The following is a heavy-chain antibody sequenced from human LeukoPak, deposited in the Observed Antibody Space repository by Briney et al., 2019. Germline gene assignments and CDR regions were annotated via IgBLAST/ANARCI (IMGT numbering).Heavy chain of an antibody. V-gene: IGHV4-39*01. CDR2: FYYSGRP. CDR1: VGSIRSSSDY. Sequence: SETLSLTCTFSVGSIRSSSDYWGWIRRPPGKGLEWIWRFYYSGRPYYSPSLKSQVTISVDTSKNQFSLKLSSVTAADTAVYYCARRTRDDYYDSSGYTRDYWGQGTLVTVSS. D-gene: IGHD3-22*01. CDR3: ARRTRDDYYDSSGYTRDY. J-gene: IGHJ4*02.